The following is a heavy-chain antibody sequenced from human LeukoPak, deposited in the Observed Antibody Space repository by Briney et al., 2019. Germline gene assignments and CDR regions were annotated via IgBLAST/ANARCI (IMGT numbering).Heavy chain of an antibody. V-gene: IGHV1-24*01. CDR2: FDPEDGET. Sequence: ASVKVSCKVSGYTLTELSMHWVRQAPGKGLEWMGGFDPEDGETIYAQKFQGRVTMTEDTSTDTAYMEPSSLRSEDTAVYYCATRTGGKGIAAAGYDYWGQGTLVTVSS. CDR3: ATRTGGKGIAAAGYDY. J-gene: IGHJ4*02. D-gene: IGHD6-13*01. CDR1: GYTLTELS.